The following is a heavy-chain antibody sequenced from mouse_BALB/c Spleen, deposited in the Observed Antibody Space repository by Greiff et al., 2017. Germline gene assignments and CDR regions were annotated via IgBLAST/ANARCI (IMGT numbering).Heavy chain of an antibody. CDR2: IDPANGNT. CDR3: ARSGGNYDAMDY. J-gene: IGHJ4*01. Sequence: EVMLVESGAELVKPGASVKLSCTASGFNIKDTYMHWVKQRPEQGLEWIGRIDPANGNTKYDPKFQGKATITADTSSNTAYLQLSSLTSEDTAVYYCARSGGNYDAMDYWGQGTSVTVSS. D-gene: IGHD2-1*01. V-gene: IGHV14-3*02. CDR1: GFNIKDTY.